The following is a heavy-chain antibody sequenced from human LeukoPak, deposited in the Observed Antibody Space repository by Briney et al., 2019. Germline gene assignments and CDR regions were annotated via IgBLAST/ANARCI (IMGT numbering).Heavy chain of an antibody. Sequence: ASVKVSCKASGHTFTGYYMHWVRQAPGQGLEWMGWINPNSGGTNYAQKFQGRVTMTRDTSISTAYMELSRLRSDDTAVYYCARGPEHYCGGDCYSHYYYYMDVWGKGTTVTISS. V-gene: IGHV1-2*02. D-gene: IGHD2-21*02. CDR2: INPNSGGT. CDR3: ARGPEHYCGGDCYSHYYYYMDV. J-gene: IGHJ6*03. CDR1: GHTFTGYY.